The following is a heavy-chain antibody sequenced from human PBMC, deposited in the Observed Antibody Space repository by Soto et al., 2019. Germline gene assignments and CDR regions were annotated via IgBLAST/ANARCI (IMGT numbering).Heavy chain of an antibody. J-gene: IGHJ4*02. CDR3: ARSPYYYGSGSYYNPSTSFDY. CDR2: IIPILGIA. D-gene: IGHD3-10*01. V-gene: IGHV1-69*02. Sequence: ASVKVSCKASGGTFSSYTISWVRQAPGQGLEWMGRIIPILGIANYAQKFQGRVTITADKSTSTAYMELSSLRSEDTAVYYCARSPYYYGSGSYYNPSTSFDYWGQGTLVTVSS. CDR1: GGTFSSYT.